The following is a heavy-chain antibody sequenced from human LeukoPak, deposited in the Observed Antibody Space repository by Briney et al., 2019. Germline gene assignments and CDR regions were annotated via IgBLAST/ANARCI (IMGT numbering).Heavy chain of an antibody. V-gene: IGHV4-34*01. J-gene: IGHJ5*02. CDR1: GGSFSGYY. D-gene: IGHD1-1*01. CDR2: INHNGST. Sequence: SSETLSLTCAVYGGSFSGYYWSWIRQPPGKGLEWIGEINHNGSTNYNPSLKSRVTISVDTSKNQFSLKLSSVTAADTAVYYCVREDGTHNWFDPWGQGTLVTVSS. CDR3: VREDGTHNWFDP.